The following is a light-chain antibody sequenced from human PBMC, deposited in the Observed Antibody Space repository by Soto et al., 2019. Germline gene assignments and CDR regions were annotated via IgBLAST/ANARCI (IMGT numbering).Light chain of an antibody. Sequence: QSALTQPPSASGSPGRSVTISCTGTSSDIGGYNYVSWYQQHPGKAPKLMIYEVNKRPSGVPDRFSGSKSGNTASLTVSGLQAEDEADYYCQSYDSSLSGYVFGTGTKLTVL. CDR1: SSDIGGYNY. V-gene: IGLV2-8*01. J-gene: IGLJ1*01. CDR2: EVN. CDR3: QSYDSSLSGYV.